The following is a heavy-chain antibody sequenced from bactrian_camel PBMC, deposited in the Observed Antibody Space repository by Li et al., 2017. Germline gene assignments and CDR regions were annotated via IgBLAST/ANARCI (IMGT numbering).Heavy chain of an antibody. J-gene: IGHJ4*01. D-gene: IGHD1*01. CDR2: IYRHGDRM. CDR3: VADCELRYGHFDFEIGS. Sequence: VQLVESGGGLVQPGGSLRLSCAASGFTFSSYYMSWVRQAPGKEREWVAQIYRHGDRMYYRDSVKGRFTISHDNAKRTLYLQMNNLKPEDTAMYYCVADCELRYGHFDFEIGSRGQGTQVTVS. V-gene: IGHV3S40*01. CDR1: GFTFSSYY.